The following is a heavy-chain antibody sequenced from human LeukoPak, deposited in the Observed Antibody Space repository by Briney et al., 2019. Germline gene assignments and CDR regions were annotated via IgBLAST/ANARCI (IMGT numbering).Heavy chain of an antibody. CDR1: GGSISSGGYY. CDR3: ASLPLRLGELSPTDAFDI. D-gene: IGHD3-16*02. J-gene: IGHJ3*02. CDR2: IYHSGST. Sequence: SETLSLTCTVSGGSISSGGYYWTWIRQPPGKGLEWIGYIYHSGSTYYNPSLKSRVTISVDRSKNQFSLKLSSVTAADTAVYYCASLPLRLGELSPTDAFDIWGQGTMVTVSS. V-gene: IGHV4-30-2*01.